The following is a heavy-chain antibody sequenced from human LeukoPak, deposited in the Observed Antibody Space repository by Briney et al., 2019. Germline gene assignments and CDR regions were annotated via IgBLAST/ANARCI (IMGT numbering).Heavy chain of an antibody. V-gene: IGHV3-23*01. CDR3: AKSGGVTIFRGGFDY. Sequence: PGGSLRLSCAASGFTFSSYEMNWVRQAPGKGLEWVSAITGSGGTTYYADSVKGRFTISRDNSKNTLYLQMNSLRAEDTAVYYCAKSGGVTIFRGGFDYWGQGTLVTVSS. CDR2: ITGSGGTT. D-gene: IGHD3-9*01. J-gene: IGHJ4*02. CDR1: GFTFSSYE.